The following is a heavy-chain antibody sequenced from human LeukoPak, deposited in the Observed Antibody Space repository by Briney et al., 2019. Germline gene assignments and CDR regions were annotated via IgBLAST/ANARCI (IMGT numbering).Heavy chain of an antibody. CDR3: AKDDILTGYSLDY. V-gene: IGHV3-30*02. D-gene: IGHD3-9*01. CDR1: GFTVNTYG. CDR2: IRNDGDEK. J-gene: IGHJ4*02. Sequence: GGSLRLSCAASGFTVNTYGMHGVRQAPNKGLEWVAFIRNDGDEKSYAESVKGRFTISRDTSKNTLYLQMNSLRADDTAVYYCAKDDILTGYSLDYWGQGTLVTVSS.